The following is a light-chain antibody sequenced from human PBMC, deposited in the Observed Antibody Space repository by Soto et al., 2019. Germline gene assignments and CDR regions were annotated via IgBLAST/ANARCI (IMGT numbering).Light chain of an antibody. V-gene: IGLV3-25*02. CDR2: KDN. CDR3: QSSDSSGRYPYV. J-gene: IGLJ1*01. Sequence: SYELTQPPSVSVSPGQTARITCSGDALPKQYAYWYQQEPGQAPVVVIYKDNGRPSGIPERFSGSSSGTTVTLTISGVQAEDEAYYYCQSSDSSGRYPYVFGTGTKVTVL. CDR1: ALPKQY.